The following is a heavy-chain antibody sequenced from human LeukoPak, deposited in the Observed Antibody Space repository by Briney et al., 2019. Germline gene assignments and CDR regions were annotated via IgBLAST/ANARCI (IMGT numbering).Heavy chain of an antibody. Sequence: ASVNVSCKASGYTFTTYAMNWVRQAPGQGLEWMGWIDTHTGIPTYARGFTGRFVFSLGTSVSTAYLQISSLKADDTAVYYCASLLSVAVAGTGGYWGQGTLVTVSS. V-gene: IGHV7-4-1*02. D-gene: IGHD6-19*01. CDR3: ASLLSVAVAGTGGY. CDR1: GYTFTTYA. CDR2: IDTHTGIP. J-gene: IGHJ4*02.